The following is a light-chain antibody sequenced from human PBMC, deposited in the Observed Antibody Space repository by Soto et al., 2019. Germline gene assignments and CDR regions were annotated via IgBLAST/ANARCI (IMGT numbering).Light chain of an antibody. CDR2: DVS. J-gene: IGLJ2*01. CDR1: SSDVGGYNY. V-gene: IGLV2-14*01. CDR3: SSYSRNSPHVV. Sequence: QSALTQPASVSGSPGQSITISCTGTSSDVGGYNYVSWYQQYPGKAPKLIIYDVSYRPSGVSARFSGCKSDNTASLTISGLHVDDDDYYYCSSYSRNSPHVVFGGGTKLTVL.